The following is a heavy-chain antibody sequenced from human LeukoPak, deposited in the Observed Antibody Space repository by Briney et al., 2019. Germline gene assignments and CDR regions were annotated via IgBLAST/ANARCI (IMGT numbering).Heavy chain of an antibody. Sequence: SETLSLTCTVSGGSISSYYWSWIRQPPGKGLEWIGYIYYSGSTNYNPSLKSRVTISVDTSKNQFSLKLSSVTAADTAVYYCARATFGEFDDAFDTWGQGTMVTVSS. V-gene: IGHV4-59*01. CDR3: ARATFGEFDDAFDT. J-gene: IGHJ3*02. CDR1: GGSISSYY. CDR2: IYYSGST. D-gene: IGHD3-10*01.